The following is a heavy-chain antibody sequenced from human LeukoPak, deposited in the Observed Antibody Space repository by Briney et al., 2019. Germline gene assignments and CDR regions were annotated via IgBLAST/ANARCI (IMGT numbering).Heavy chain of an antibody. CDR1: GFTFSSYG. CDR2: IIGSGSST. D-gene: IGHD2-15*01. J-gene: IGHJ6*03. V-gene: IGHV3-23*01. CDR3: ARVLRYCSGGNCYSGDLGYMDV. Sequence: GGTLRLSCAASGFTFSSYGMSWVRQAPGKGLQWVSVIIGSGSSTYYADSVKGRFTISRDNSRNTLYLQMNSLRAEDTAVYYCARVLRYCSGGNCYSGDLGYMDVWGKGTTVTISS.